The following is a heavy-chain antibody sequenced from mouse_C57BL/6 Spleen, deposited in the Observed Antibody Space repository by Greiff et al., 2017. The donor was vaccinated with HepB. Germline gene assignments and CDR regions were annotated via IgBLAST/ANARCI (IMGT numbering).Heavy chain of an antibody. V-gene: IGHV5-17*01. J-gene: IGHJ4*01. CDR3: ARLGRDAMDY. D-gene: IGHD4-1*01. CDR2: ISSGSSTI. CDR1: GFTFSDYG. Sequence: DVQLVESGGGLVKPGGSLKLSCAASGFTFSDYGMHWVRQAPEKGLEWVAYISSGSSTIYYADTVKGRFTISRDNAKNTLFLQMTSLRSEDTAMYYCARLGRDAMDYWGQGTSVTVSS.